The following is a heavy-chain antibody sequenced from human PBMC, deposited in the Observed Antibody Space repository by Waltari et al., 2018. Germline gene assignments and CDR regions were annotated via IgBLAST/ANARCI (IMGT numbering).Heavy chain of an antibody. D-gene: IGHD1-26*01. CDR3: AKQQGWELHQYHFDY. V-gene: IGHV3-23*04. CDR1: GFTFSDFA. CDR2: LSGSGGTT. J-gene: IGHJ4*02. Sequence: EVQLVESGGDLVQPGGSLRLSCAASGFTFSDFAVSWVRQAPGKGREWVSRLSGSGGTTWDADSVKGRFPISRDNSKNTLYLQMNSLRAEDTALYYCAKQQGWELHQYHFDYWGQGTRVTVSS.